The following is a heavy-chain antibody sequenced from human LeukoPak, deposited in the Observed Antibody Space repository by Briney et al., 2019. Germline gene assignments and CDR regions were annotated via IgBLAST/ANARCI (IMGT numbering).Heavy chain of an antibody. CDR1: GGSFSGYY. Sequence: SETLSLTCAVYGGSFSGYYWSWIRQPPGKGLEWIGEINHSGRTNYNPSLKSRVTISVDTSKHQFSLKLSCVTAADTAVYYCARLVDYCSSSSCSFDYWGQGTLVTVSS. CDR3: ARLVDYCSSSSCSFDY. D-gene: IGHD2-2*01. J-gene: IGHJ4*02. CDR2: INHSGRT. V-gene: IGHV4-34*01.